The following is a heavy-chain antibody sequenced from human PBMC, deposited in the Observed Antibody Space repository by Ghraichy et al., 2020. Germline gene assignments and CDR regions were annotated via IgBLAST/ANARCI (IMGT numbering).Heavy chain of an antibody. CDR1: GGFFNSYS. V-gene: IGHV1-69*13. J-gene: IGHJ3*02. Sequence: SVKVSCKASGGFFNSYSITWVRQVPGQGLEWMAGIIPTFGTTYYAQKFQGRVTISADESTSVADMELSSLTSEDTAVYFCARGGHGFSDSRGYSFAFDIWGQGKMVTVSA. CDR3: ARGGHGFSDSRGYSFAFDI. CDR2: IIPTFGTT. D-gene: IGHD3-22*01.